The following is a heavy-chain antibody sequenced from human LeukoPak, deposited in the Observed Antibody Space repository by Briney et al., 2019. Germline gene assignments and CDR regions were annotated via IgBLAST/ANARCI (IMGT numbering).Heavy chain of an antibody. CDR1: GGSFSGYY. Sequence: PSETLSLTCAVYGGSFSGYYWSWIRQPPGKGLEWIGEINHSGSTNYNPSLKSRVTISVDTSKNQFSLKLSSVTAADTAVYYCAENNDILTGPVFYYWGQGTLVTVSS. CDR2: INHSGST. J-gene: IGHJ4*02. D-gene: IGHD3-9*01. CDR3: AENNDILTGPVFYY. V-gene: IGHV4-34*01.